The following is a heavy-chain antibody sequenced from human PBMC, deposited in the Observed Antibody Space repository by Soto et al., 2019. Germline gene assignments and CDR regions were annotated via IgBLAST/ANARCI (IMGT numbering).Heavy chain of an antibody. CDR1: GFTFSTYD. J-gene: IGHJ5*02. CDR3: ARGRSNDFGSSPTPKFDP. Sequence: EVQLVESGGGLVQPGGSLRLSCVASGFTFSTYDLHWVRQVTGKGLEWVSAIGTVFDTYYADSVKGRFTISRENAKNSVYIQMNRLRAGDTAVYYCARGRSNDFGSSPTPKFDPWGQGALVTVSS. CDR2: IGTVFDT. D-gene: IGHD3-10*01. V-gene: IGHV3-13*01.